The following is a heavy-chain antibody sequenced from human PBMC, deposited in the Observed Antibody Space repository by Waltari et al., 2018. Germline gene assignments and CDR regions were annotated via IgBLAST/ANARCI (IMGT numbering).Heavy chain of an antibody. J-gene: IGHJ4*02. Sequence: QVQLQQWGAGLLKPSETLSLTCAVYGGSFSGYYWSWIRQPPGKGLEWIGEINHSGSTNYNPAVKSRVTISVDTSKNQFSRKLSYVTAADTAVYYCARGRITIFGVVIGFDYWGQGTLVIVSS. CDR1: GGSFSGYY. D-gene: IGHD3-3*01. CDR2: INHSGST. V-gene: IGHV4-34*01. CDR3: ARGRITIFGVVIGFDY.